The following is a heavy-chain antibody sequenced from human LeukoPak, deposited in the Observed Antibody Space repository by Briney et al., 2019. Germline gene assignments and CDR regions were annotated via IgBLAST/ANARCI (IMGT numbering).Heavy chain of an antibody. V-gene: IGHV4-39*07. CDR1: GGSISSGGYY. D-gene: IGHD4-23*01. Sequence: PSETLSLTCTVSGGSISSGGYYWSWIRQPPGKGLEWIGEINHSGGTNYNPSLKSRVTISVDTSKNQFSLKLSSATAADTTVYYCARCPLYGNSAQDAFDIWGQGTMVTVSS. J-gene: IGHJ3*02. CDR2: INHSGGT. CDR3: ARCPLYGNSAQDAFDI.